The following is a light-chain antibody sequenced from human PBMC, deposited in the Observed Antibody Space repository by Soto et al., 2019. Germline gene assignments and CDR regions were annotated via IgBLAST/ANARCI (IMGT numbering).Light chain of an antibody. CDR1: QSISSY. Sequence: DIQMTQSPSSLSASVGDRVTITCRASQSISSYLNWYQHKPGKAPKLLIYAASSLQNGVPSRFSGGGSGTEFTLSISSLQPEDFGTYYCQQSYTTASITFGQGTRLEIK. J-gene: IGKJ5*01. CDR2: AAS. CDR3: QQSYTTASIT. V-gene: IGKV1-39*01.